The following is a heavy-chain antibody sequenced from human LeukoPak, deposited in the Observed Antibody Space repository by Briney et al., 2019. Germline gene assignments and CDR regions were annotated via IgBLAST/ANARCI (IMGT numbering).Heavy chain of an antibody. CDR2: ISYDGSNK. D-gene: IGHD4-17*01. V-gene: IGHV3-30-3*01. CDR1: GFTFSSYA. CDR3: ARVIDYGDYGVY. Sequence: PGGSLGLSCAASGFTFSSYAMHWVRQAPGKGLEWVAVISYDGSNKYYADSVKGRFTISRDNSKNTLYLQMNSLRAEDTAVYYCARVIDYGDYGVYWGQGTLVTVSS. J-gene: IGHJ4*02.